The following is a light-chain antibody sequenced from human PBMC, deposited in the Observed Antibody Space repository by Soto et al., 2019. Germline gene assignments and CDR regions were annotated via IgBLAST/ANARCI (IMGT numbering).Light chain of an antibody. J-gene: IGKJ5*01. CDR3: QQYNTSSIT. CDR2: EAS. CDR1: QTISSW. V-gene: IGKV1-5*01. Sequence: DIQSTQSPSTLSSCLRGIVTITCRASQTISSWLAWYQQKPGKAPTLLIYEASTLERGVPSRFSGTGSGTEFTLSIDSLQPDDFATYYCQQYNTSSITFGQGTRLEIK.